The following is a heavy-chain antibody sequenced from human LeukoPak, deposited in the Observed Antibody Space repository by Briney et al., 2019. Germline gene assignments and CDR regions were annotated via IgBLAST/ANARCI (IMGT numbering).Heavy chain of an antibody. CDR2: INPNSGGT. Sequence: ASVKVSCKASGYTFSGYYMHWVRQAPGQGLEWMGWINPNSGGTNYAQKFEGRVTMTRDTSISTAYMELSRLRSDDTAVYYCARGHASSGYLNDAFDIWGQGTMVTVSS. D-gene: IGHD3-22*01. CDR3: ARGHASSGYLNDAFDI. J-gene: IGHJ3*02. CDR1: GYTFSGYY. V-gene: IGHV1-2*02.